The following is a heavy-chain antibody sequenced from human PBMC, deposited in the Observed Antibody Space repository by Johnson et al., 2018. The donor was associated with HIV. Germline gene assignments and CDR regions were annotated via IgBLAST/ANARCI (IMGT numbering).Heavy chain of an antibody. CDR3: ARGGSSGWSGFLAFDI. CDR1: GFTFSSYA. Sequence: QVQLVESGGGVVQPGRSLRLSCAASGFTFSSYAMHWVRQAPGKGLEWVAVISYDGSNKYYADSVKGRFTISRDNSKNTLYLQMNSLRAEDTAVYYCARGGSSGWSGFLAFDIWGQGTMVTVSS. CDR2: ISYDGSNK. D-gene: IGHD6-19*01. V-gene: IGHV3-30-3*01. J-gene: IGHJ3*02.